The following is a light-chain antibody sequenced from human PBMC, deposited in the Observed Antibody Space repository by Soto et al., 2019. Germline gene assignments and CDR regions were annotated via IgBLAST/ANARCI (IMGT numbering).Light chain of an antibody. CDR2: EVF. Sequence: QSALTQPASISASPGQSISISCTGTSNDVGAFDYVSWYQQHPGKAPKLIIFEVFNRPSGVSTRFSGSKSGSTASLTNSGLQAEDEADYFCSSYTTNNAHVFGGGTKLTVL. V-gene: IGLV2-14*01. CDR1: SNDVGAFDY. J-gene: IGLJ2*01. CDR3: SSYTTNNAHV.